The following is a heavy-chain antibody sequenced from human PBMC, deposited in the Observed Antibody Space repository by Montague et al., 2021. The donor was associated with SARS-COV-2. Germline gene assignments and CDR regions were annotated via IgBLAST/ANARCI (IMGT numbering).Heavy chain of an antibody. J-gene: IGHJ6*02. CDR2: INHSGST. D-gene: IGHD2-2*01. CDR1: GGSISSSSHY. CDR3: ARVRAVPAAMRIFSLGRSYYGMDV. V-gene: IGHV4-39*07. Sequence: SETLSLTCTVSGGSISSSSHYWSWIRQPPGKGLEWIGEINHSGSTNYNPSLKSRVTISVDTSKNQFSLKLSSVTAADTAVYYCARVRAVPAAMRIFSLGRSYYGMDVWGQGTTVTVSS.